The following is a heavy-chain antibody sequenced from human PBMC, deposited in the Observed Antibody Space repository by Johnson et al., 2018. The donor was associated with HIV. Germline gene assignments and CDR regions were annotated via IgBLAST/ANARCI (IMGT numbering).Heavy chain of an antibody. CDR2: ITPDGSEK. CDR1: GFTFTNFW. Sequence: VQLVESGGALVQPGGSLRLPCVASGFTFTNFWMGWVRQALGKGLEWVATITPDGSEKSYVDSGKGRFTNSRDNAKNSLFLQMTSLTAEATAVFSCVRGEEGAFDLGGQGTMVTVSS. J-gene: IGHJ3*01. CDR3: VRGEEGAFDL. V-gene: IGHV3-7*05.